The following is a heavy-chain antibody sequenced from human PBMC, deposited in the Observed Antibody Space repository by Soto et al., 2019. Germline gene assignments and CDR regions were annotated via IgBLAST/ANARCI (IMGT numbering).Heavy chain of an antibody. Sequence: SETMSLTCAVSGGSISSSNWLRWVSQPPGKGLEWIGEIYHSGSTNYNPSLKSRATISVDKSKNQFSLKLSSVTAADTAVYYCARHELSEMATTYCDYWGQGTLVNVSS. V-gene: IGHV4-4*02. CDR1: GGSISSSNW. CDR2: IYHSGST. CDR3: ARHELSEMATTYCDY. J-gene: IGHJ4*02. D-gene: IGHD5-12*01.